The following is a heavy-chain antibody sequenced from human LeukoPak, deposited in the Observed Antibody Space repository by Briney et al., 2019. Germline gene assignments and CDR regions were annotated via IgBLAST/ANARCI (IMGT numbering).Heavy chain of an antibody. CDR2: INPSSGGT. V-gene: IGHV1-2*02. Sequence: ASVKVSCKASGYTFTDYYMHWVRQAPGQGLEWMGWINPSSGGTNYAQKFQGRVTVTRDTSISTAYMDLSRLRSDDTAMYYCARSTLPSYYYDSSGNGAFDIWGQGTMVTVSS. CDR3: ARSTLPSYYYDSSGNGAFDI. J-gene: IGHJ3*02. D-gene: IGHD3-22*01. CDR1: GYTFTDYY.